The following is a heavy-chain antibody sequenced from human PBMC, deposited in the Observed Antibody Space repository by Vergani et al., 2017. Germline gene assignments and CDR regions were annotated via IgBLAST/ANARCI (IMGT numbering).Heavy chain of an antibody. Sequence: EVQLVESGGGLVKPGGSLRLSCAASRFTFSNAWMSWVRQAPGKGLEWVSLISWDGGSTYYADSVKGRFTISRDNSKNSLYLQMNSLRTEDTALYYCAKAVIFYDLDYWGQGTLVTVSS. D-gene: IGHD3-3*01. CDR2: ISWDGGST. V-gene: IGHV3-43*01. J-gene: IGHJ4*02. CDR3: AKAVIFYDLDY. CDR1: RFTFSNAW.